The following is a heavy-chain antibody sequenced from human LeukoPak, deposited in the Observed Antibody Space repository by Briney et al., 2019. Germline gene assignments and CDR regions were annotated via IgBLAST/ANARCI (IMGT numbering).Heavy chain of an antibody. CDR3: AKGAAGGGGVTNYYYYCMDV. V-gene: IGHV3-74*01. D-gene: IGHD3-3*01. Sequence: GGSLRLSCAASGFTFSGYWMHWVRQAPGKGLVWVSRINGDGSSTTYADSVKGRFTISRDNAKNSLYLQMNSLRAEDAAVYYCAKGAAGGGGVTNYYYYCMDVWGKGTTVTVSS. CDR2: INGDGSST. CDR1: GFTFSGYW. J-gene: IGHJ6*03.